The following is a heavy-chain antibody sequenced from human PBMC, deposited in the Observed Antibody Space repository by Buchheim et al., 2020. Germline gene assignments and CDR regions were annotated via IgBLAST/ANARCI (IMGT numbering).Heavy chain of an antibody. CDR1: GFTFSSYA. D-gene: IGHD3-10*01. CDR2: ISYDGSNK. J-gene: IGHJ6*02. Sequence: QVQLVESGGGVVQPGRSLRLSCAASGFTFSSYAMHWVRQAPGKGLEWVAVISYDGSNKYYADSVKGRFTISRDNSKNTLYLQMNSLRAEDTAVYYCARGACRGLRRLYYDYGRDVGGQGTT. CDR3: ARGACRGLRRLYYDYGRDV. V-gene: IGHV3-30-3*01.